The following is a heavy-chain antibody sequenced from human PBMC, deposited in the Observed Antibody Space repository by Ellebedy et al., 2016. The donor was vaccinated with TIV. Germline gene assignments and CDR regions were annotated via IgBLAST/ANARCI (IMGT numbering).Heavy chain of an antibody. J-gene: IGHJ4*02. Sequence: SETLSLTXTVSGGSISSYYWSWIRQPPGKGLEWIGEINHSGSTNYNPSLKSRVTMSVDTSKNQFSLKLSSVTAADTAVYYCARGGVVTPLDYWGQGTLVTVSS. CDR2: INHSGST. D-gene: IGHD3-3*01. V-gene: IGHV4-34*01. CDR1: GGSISSYY. CDR3: ARGGVVTPLDY.